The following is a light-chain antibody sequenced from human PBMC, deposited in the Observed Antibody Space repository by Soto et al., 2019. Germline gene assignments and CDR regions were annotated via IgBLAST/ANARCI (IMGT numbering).Light chain of an antibody. V-gene: IGKV3-15*01. Sequence: MPSSRTLSSFPEARATLSSRASQSVSSDLAWYQQKPGQAPRLLIYGASTRATGIPARFSGSGSGTEFTLTISSLQSEDFAVYYCQQYNNWPWTFGQGTKVDI. CDR3: QQYNNWPWT. CDR1: QSVSSD. J-gene: IGKJ1*01. CDR2: GAS.